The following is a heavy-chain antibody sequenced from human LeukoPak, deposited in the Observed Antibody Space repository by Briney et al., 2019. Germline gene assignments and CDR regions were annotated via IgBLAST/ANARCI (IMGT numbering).Heavy chain of an antibody. CDR2: IKLDGSEK. J-gene: IGHJ3*01. Sequence: GGSLRLSCVASGCSFSTYWMSWVRQVPGKGLEWVATIKLDGSEKYYVDSVRGRFTSSRENAKNTLYLQMRSLRAEDTAVYYCARDRSDILTGYNDAFDFWGPGTKVTVSS. D-gene: IGHD3-9*01. CDR3: ARDRSDILTGYNDAFDF. CDR1: GCSFSTYW. V-gene: IGHV3-7*01.